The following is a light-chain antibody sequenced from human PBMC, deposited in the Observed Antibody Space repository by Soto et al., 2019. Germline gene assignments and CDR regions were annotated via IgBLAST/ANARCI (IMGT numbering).Light chain of an antibody. V-gene: IGKV3-20*01. Sequence: EIVLTQSPGTLSLSPGERATLSCRASQSVSSSYLAWYQQKPGQAPRPLIYGASSRATGIPDWFSGSGSGTDFTLTISRLEPEDFAVYYCQQYGSSPYTFGQGTKLEIK. CDR2: GAS. J-gene: IGKJ2*01. CDR3: QQYGSSPYT. CDR1: QSVSSSY.